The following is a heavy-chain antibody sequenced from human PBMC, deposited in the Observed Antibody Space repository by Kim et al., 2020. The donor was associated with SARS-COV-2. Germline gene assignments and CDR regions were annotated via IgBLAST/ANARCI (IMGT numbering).Heavy chain of an antibody. Sequence: SETLSLTCAVSGGSISSSNWWSWVHQPPGKGLEWIGEIYHSGSTNYNPSLKSRVTISVDKSKNQFSLKLSSVTAADTAVYYCARSPVTTLYYYYGMDVWGQGTTVTVSS. CDR1: GGSISSSNW. J-gene: IGHJ6*02. V-gene: IGHV4-4*02. D-gene: IGHD4-17*01. CDR2: IYHSGST. CDR3: ARSPVTTLYYYYGMDV.